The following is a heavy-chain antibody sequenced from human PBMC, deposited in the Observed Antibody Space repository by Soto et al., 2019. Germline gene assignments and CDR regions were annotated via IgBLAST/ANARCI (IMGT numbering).Heavy chain of an antibody. D-gene: IGHD2-2*01. CDR1: GGSITSSNYH. J-gene: IGHJ4*02. CDR3: SRLTNARPGDD. Sequence: SETLSLTCTVSGGSITSSNYHWGWSRQPPGKWPEWIGTIYYSGNTYYNPSLKSRVTMSMDASKNQFSLTLSSVPVADTAVYYCSRLTNARPGDDWGQGTLVTVYS. V-gene: IGHV4-39*01. CDR2: IYYSGNT.